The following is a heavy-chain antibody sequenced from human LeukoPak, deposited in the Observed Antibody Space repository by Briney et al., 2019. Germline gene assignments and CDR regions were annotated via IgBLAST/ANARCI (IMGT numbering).Heavy chain of an antibody. D-gene: IGHD2-2*02. V-gene: IGHV5-51*01. Sequence: GESLKISCQASGYSFTTYWIGWVRQMPGKGLEWMGIIYPGDSETRYSPSFQGQVTISGDKSISTAYLQWSSLKASDTAMYYCARIPDTLVDYWGQGTLVTVSS. CDR2: IYPGDSET. CDR3: ARIPDTLVDY. J-gene: IGHJ4*02. CDR1: GYSFTTYW.